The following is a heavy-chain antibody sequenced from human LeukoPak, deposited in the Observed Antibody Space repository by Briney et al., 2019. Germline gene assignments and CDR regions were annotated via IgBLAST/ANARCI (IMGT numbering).Heavy chain of an antibody. CDR3: TRDLAEGY. CDR1: GFTFGDYA. J-gene: IGHJ4*02. CDR2: IRSKAYGGTT. D-gene: IGHD2-21*01. V-gene: IGHV3-49*04. Sequence: GGSLRLSCTASGFTFGDYAMSWVRQAPGKELEWVGFIRSKAYGGTTEYAASVKGRFTISRDDSKSIAYLQMNSLKTEDTAVYYCTRDLAEGYWGQGTLVTVSS.